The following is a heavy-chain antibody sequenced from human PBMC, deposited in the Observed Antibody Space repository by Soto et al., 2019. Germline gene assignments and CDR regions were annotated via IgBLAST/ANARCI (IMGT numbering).Heavy chain of an antibody. CDR3: ARTSRRGYIYGYFDY. J-gene: IGHJ4*02. CDR1: GYTFTSYG. D-gene: IGHD5-18*01. V-gene: IGHV1-18*01. Sequence: ASVKVSCKASGYTFTSYGISWVRQAPGQGLEWMGWISAYNGNTNYAQKLQGRVTMTTDTSTSTAYMELRSLRSDDTAVYYCARTSRRGYIYGYFDYWGQGTLVTVS. CDR2: ISAYNGNT.